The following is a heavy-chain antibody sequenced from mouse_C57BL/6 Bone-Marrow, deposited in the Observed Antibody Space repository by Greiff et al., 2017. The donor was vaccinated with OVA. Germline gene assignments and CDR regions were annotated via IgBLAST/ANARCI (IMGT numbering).Heavy chain of an antibody. D-gene: IGHD2-5*01. CDR1: GFNIKDDY. V-gene: IGHV14-4*01. J-gene: IGHJ1*03. CDR2: IDPENGDT. Sequence: VQLQQSGAELVRPGASVKLSCTASGFNIKDDYMHWVKQRPEQGLEWIGWIDPENGDTDYASKFQGKATITADTSSNTAYLQLSSLTSEDTAVYYCTTDSNYWYFDVWGTGTTVTVSS. CDR3: TTDSNYWYFDV.